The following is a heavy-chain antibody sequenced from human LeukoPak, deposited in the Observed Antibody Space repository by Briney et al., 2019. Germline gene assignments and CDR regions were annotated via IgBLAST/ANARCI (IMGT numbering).Heavy chain of an antibody. CDR1: GFTFSAYG. CDR3: AKPATVALTGSPFDY. V-gene: IGHV3-30*18. Sequence: AGGSLRLSCAASGFTFSAYGMPWVRLPPGKGLEWVALISNDGSNKYYADSVKGRFTISRDNSKNTLFLQMESLRAEDTAVYYCAKPATVALTGSPFDYWGQGTLVPVSS. D-gene: IGHD7-27*01. CDR2: ISNDGSNK. J-gene: IGHJ4*02.